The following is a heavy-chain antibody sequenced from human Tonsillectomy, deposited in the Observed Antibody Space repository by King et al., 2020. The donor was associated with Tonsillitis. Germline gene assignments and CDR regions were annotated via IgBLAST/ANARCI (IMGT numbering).Heavy chain of an antibody. Sequence: VQLVESGGGLVQPGGSLRLSCAASGFIFSNYWMTWVRQAPGKGLEWVANIKQDGSDKHYVDSVKGRFTISRDNAKNSLCLQMDSLRAEDTAVYYCASASSPVGRETYTTNHDYWGRGTLVTVSS. J-gene: IGHJ4*02. CDR1: GFIFSNYW. V-gene: IGHV3-7*03. D-gene: IGHD1-14*01. CDR3: ASASSPVGRETYTTNHDY. CDR2: IKQDGSDK.